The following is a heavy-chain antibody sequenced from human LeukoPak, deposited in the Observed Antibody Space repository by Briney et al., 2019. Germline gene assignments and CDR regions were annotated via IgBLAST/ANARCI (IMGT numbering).Heavy chain of an antibody. D-gene: IGHD1-1*01. V-gene: IGHV3-53*01. CDR1: GFTVSSNY. J-gene: IGHJ4*02. Sequence: GGSLRLSCAASGFTVSSNYMSWVRQAPGKGLEWVSVIYSGGSTYYADSVKGRFTISRDNSKNTLYLQMNSLRAEDTAVYYCAKTRMKTTFDYWGQGTLVTVSS. CDR2: IYSGGST. CDR3: AKTRMKTTFDY.